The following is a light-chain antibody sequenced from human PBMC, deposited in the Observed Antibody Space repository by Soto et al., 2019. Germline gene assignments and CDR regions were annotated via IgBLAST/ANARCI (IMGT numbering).Light chain of an antibody. CDR1: QSVRSN. CDR2: EAS. Sequence: EIVMTQSPGTLSVSPGERATLSCRASQSVRSNLAWYQQKPGQAPRLLIYEASTRATGIPARFSGSGSGTDFTLTISSLQSEDFAVYHCQQYNNWPPFTFGPGTKVDIK. CDR3: QQYNNWPPFT. J-gene: IGKJ3*01. V-gene: IGKV3-15*01.